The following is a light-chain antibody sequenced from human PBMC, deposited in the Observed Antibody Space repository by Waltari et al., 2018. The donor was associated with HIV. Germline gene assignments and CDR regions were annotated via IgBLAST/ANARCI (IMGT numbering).Light chain of an antibody. CDR3: CSYAGISTFVV. CDR2: DVN. V-gene: IGLV2-11*01. CDR1: RRDVGGYNY. Sequence: QSALTQPRSVSGSPGQSVTISCTGTRRDVGGYNYVSWYKQHPGKAPKLMIYDVNKPPSGVPDRCAGSKSGNTASLTISGLQREDEADYYCCSYAGISTFVVFGGGTKLTVL. J-gene: IGLJ2*01.